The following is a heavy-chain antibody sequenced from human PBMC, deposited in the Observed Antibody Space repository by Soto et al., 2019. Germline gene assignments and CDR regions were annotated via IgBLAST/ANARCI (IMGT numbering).Heavy chain of an antibody. Sequence: QVQLQESGPELVKPSQTLSLTCTVSGDSISSNNNYWSWIRQPPGEGLEWIGFISYSGTTSYSPSLKSRVAISLYTSKMQFPLSLSSVTAADTAVYYCDRGRAYSDGLDPWGQGTLVTVSS. CDR3: DRGRAYSDGLDP. V-gene: IGHV4-30-4*01. CDR1: GDSISSNNNY. D-gene: IGHD5-18*01. CDR2: ISYSGTT. J-gene: IGHJ5*02.